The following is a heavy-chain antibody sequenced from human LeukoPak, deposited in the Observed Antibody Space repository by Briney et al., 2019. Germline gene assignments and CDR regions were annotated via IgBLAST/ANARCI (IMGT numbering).Heavy chain of an antibody. J-gene: IGHJ6*02. CDR3: ARGAHYGMDV. CDR1: GFTFSSYS. Sequence: GGSLRLSCAASGFTFSSYSMNWVRQAPGKGLVWVSHINSDGRSTDYADSVKGRFAISRDNAENTLYLQMNSLRAEDTAVYYCARGAHYGMDVWGQGTTVTVSS. D-gene: IGHD3-16*01. CDR2: INSDGRST. V-gene: IGHV3-74*01.